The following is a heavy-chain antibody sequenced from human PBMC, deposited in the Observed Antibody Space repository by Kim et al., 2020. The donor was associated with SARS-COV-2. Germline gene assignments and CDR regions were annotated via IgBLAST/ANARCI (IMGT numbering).Heavy chain of an antibody. D-gene: IGHD3-3*01. J-gene: IGHJ4*02. Sequence: SVEARFTISRDNSKNTLYLQLNSLSAEDTAVYYCAKNYYDFWSGYYDGDYWGQGTLVTVSS. V-gene: IGHV3-23*01. CDR3: AKNYYDFWSGYYDGDY.